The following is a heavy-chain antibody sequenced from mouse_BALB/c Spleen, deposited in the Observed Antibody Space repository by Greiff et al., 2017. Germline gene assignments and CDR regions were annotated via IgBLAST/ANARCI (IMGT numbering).Heavy chain of an antibody. CDR1: GYTFTSYW. Sequence: QVQLQQPGAELVKPGASVKLSCKASGYTFTSYWMHWVKQRPGQGLEWIGEINPSNGRTNYNEKFKSKATLTVDKSSSTAYMQLSSLTSEDSAVYYCARVDGYYGWYFDVWGAGTTVTVSS. J-gene: IGHJ1*01. V-gene: IGHV1S81*02. CDR3: ARVDGYYGWYFDV. D-gene: IGHD2-3*01. CDR2: INPSNGRT.